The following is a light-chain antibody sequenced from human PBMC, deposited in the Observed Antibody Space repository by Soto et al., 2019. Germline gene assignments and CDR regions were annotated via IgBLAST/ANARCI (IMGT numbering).Light chain of an antibody. CDR2: ADT. J-gene: IGLJ1*01. CDR3: QSYDSSLSGLYV. CDR1: SSNIGAGYD. Sequence: QAVVTQPPSVSGAPGQRITISCTGSSSNIGAGYDVHWYRQLPGTAPKLLIFADTKRPSGVPDRLSGSKSGTSASLAITGLQAEDEADYYCQSYDSSLSGLYVFGTGTKLTVL. V-gene: IGLV1-40*01.